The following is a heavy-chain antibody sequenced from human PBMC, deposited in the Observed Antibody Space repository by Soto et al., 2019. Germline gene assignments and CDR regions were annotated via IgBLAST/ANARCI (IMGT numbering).Heavy chain of an antibody. V-gene: IGHV4-59*08. Sequence: QVQLQESGPGLVRPSETLSLTCTVSSDSISSYYWIWIRQSPGKGLEWIGYTDYSGNTNYNPSLTSRLTITAVTSTHQFSLRLRAVTPAATPVYYCARAVGDTSHYLNSWGQGTLVNVSA. D-gene: IGHD6-19*01. CDR2: TDYSGNT. CDR1: SDSISSYY. J-gene: IGHJ4*02. CDR3: ARAVGDTSHYLNS.